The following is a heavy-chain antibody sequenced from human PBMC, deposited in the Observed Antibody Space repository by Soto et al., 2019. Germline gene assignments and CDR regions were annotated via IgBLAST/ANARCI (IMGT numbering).Heavy chain of an antibody. V-gene: IGHV3-30*18. D-gene: IGHD5-18*01. J-gene: IGHJ4*02. CDR3: AKPLGLLRRAMAQGSDY. CDR1: GFTFSSYG. CDR2: VSYDEITK. Sequence: QVQLVESGGGVVQPGRSLRLSCAASGFTFSSYGMNWVRQAPGKGLEWVAVVSYDEITKYYADSVKGRFTISRDNSKNTLDLQMNSLRPEDTAVYYCAKPLGLLRRAMAQGSDYWGQGTLVTVSS.